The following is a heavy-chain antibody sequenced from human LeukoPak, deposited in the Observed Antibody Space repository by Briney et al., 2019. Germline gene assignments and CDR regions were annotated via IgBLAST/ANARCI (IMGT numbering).Heavy chain of an antibody. Sequence: GGSLRLSCAASGFTFSSYGMSWVRQAPGKGLEWVSAISGSGGSTYYADSVKGRFTISRDNSKNTLYLQMNSLRAEDTAVYYCAKDRLGYSSSWPLGFDPWGQGTLVTVSS. CDR2: ISGSGGST. CDR3: AKDRLGYSSSWPLGFDP. D-gene: IGHD6-13*01. V-gene: IGHV3-23*01. J-gene: IGHJ5*02. CDR1: GFTFSSYG.